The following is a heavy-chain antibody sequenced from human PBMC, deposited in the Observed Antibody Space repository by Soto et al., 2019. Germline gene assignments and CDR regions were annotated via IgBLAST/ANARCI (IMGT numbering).Heavy chain of an antibody. V-gene: IGHV3-23*01. J-gene: IGHJ4*01. CDR1: GFTFSSYA. CDR3: AKLGYYLEVVAATVFYY. CDR2: ISGSGGST. Sequence: PGGSLRLSCAASGFTFSSYAMSWVRQAPGKGLEWVSAISGSGGSTYYADSVKGRFTISRDNSKNTLYLQMNSLRAEDTAVYYCAKLGYYLEVVAATVFYYRAQRTPVTVSS. D-gene: IGHD2-15*01.